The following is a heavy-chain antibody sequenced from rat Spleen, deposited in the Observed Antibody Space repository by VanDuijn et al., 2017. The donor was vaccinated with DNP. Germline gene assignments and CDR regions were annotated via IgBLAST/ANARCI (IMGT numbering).Heavy chain of an antibody. CDR3: ARWNSGHFDY. Sequence: EVQLVESGGGLVQPGRSLKLSCAASGFTFSAYYMAWIRQAPTKGLEWVAYIRYDGGSTKYGDSVKGRFTISRDNAKSTLYLQMNSLRSEDMATYYCARWNSGHFDYWGQGVMVPVSS. J-gene: IGHJ2*01. CDR1: GFTFSAYY. D-gene: IGHD4-3*01. CDR2: IRYDGGST. V-gene: IGHV5-22*01.